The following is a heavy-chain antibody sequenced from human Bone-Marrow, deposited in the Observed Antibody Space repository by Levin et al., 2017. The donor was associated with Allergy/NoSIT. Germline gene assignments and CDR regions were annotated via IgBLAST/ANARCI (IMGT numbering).Heavy chain of an antibody. J-gene: IGHJ4*02. CDR2: IRGSDDST. Sequence: GRSLRLSCAVSGFNFHAYGMTWVRQAPGKGLEWVSTIRGSDDSTYYRDSVKGRFIVSRDSSEDTLYLDMRSLRAEDTALYYCATFDYSSYGYYFDYWGQGTPVTVSS. D-gene: IGHD4-11*01. CDR3: ATFDYSSYGYYFDY. CDR1: GFNFHAYG. V-gene: IGHV3-23*01.